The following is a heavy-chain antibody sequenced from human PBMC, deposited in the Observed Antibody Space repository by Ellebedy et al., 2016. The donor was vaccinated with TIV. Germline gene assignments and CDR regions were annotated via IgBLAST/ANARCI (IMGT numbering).Heavy chain of an antibody. CDR3: ARRSTDFAFDS. Sequence: PGGSLRLSCAASGFTFDDYAMHWVRQAPGKGLEWVSVVYSGGNTYYADSVKGRFTISRDNSKNTLSLEMNSLRVDDTAVYFCARRSTDFAFDSWGQGTLVTVSS. D-gene: IGHD3/OR15-3a*01. J-gene: IGHJ4*02. V-gene: IGHV3-53*01. CDR1: GFTFDDYA. CDR2: VYSGGNT.